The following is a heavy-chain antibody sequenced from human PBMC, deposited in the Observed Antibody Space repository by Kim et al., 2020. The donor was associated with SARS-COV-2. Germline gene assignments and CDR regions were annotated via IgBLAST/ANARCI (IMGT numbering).Heavy chain of an antibody. CDR3: AREYYDFWCGPHYFDY. J-gene: IGHJ4*02. D-gene: IGHD3-3*01. CDR2: INTNTGNP. CDR1: GYTFTNYA. Sequence: ASVKVSCKASGYTFTNYAMNWVRQAPGQGLEWMGWINTNTGNPTYSQGFTGRFVFSLDTSVSTAYLQISSLTAEDTAVYYCAREYYDFWCGPHYFDYWGQGTLVTVSS. V-gene: IGHV7-4-1*02.